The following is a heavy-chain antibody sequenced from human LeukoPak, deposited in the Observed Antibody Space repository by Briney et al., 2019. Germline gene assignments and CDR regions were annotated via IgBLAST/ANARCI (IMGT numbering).Heavy chain of an antibody. CDR3: ARAIRL. CDR1: GFTFSSFD. Sequence: GGSLRLSCAASGFTFSSFDMTWVRQAPGKGLEWVSCITGISDIYYADSVKGRFTISRDNAKNSVYLQMNSLRAEDTGIYYCARAIRLWGQGTLVTVSS. D-gene: IGHD1-1*01. J-gene: IGHJ4*02. CDR2: ITGISDI. V-gene: IGHV3-69-1*02.